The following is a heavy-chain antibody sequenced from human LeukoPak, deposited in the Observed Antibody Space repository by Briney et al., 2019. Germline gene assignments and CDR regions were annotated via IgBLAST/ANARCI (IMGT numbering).Heavy chain of an antibody. CDR2: IIPIFGTA. J-gene: IGHJ4*02. Sequence: ASVKVSCKASGGTFSSYAISWVRQAPEQGLEWMGGIIPIFGTANYAQKFQGRVTITADKSTSAAYMELSSLGSEDTAVYYCARCDITMVRGVIMGSFDYWGQGTLVTVSS. D-gene: IGHD3-10*01. CDR1: GGTFSSYA. V-gene: IGHV1-69*06. CDR3: ARCDITMVRGVIMGSFDY.